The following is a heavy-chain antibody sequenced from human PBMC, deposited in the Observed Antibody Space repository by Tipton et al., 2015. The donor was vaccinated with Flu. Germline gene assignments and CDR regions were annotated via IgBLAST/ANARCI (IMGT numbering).Heavy chain of an antibody. CDR1: GGSISSGGYY. CDR3: ARGNEYYDFWSGYYHYGMDV. Sequence: TLSLTCTVSGGSISSGGYYWSWIRQHPGKGLEWIGYIYYSGSTYYNPSLKSRVTIPVDTSKNQFSLKLSSVTAADTAVYYCARGNEYYDFWSGYYHYGMDVWGQGTTVTVSS. CDR2: IYYSGST. D-gene: IGHD3-3*01. V-gene: IGHV4-31*03. J-gene: IGHJ6*02.